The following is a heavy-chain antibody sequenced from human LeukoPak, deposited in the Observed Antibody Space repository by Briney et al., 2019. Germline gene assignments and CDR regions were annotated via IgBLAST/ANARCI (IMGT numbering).Heavy chain of an antibody. Sequence: GASVKVSCKASGYSFTDYHMHWVRQAPGQGLEWMGIMNPDSGTTRSAQKFQGRVTMTRDASTSTVFMELSSLRSDDTAVYYCARDGDYNDYYLDYWGQGTLVTVSS. V-gene: IGHV1-46*01. CDR1: GYSFTDYH. CDR3: ARDGDYNDYYLDY. CDR2: MNPDSGTT. D-gene: IGHD4-17*01. J-gene: IGHJ4*02.